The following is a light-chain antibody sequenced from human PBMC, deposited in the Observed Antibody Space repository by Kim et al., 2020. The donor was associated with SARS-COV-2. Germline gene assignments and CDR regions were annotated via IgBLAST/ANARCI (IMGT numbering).Light chain of an antibody. CDR3: SSYIRGSTNYV. Sequence: QSYTISCTVTSSCVGGYKYVAWYQQHPGKAPKLVIYEVSNRPSGVSNRFSGSKSGNTASLTISGLQAEDEADYYCSSYIRGSTNYVFGTGTKVTVL. V-gene: IGLV2-14*01. J-gene: IGLJ1*01. CDR1: SSCVGGYKY. CDR2: EVS.